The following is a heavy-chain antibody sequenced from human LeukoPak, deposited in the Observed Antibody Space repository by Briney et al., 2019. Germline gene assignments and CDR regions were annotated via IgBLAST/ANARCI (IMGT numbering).Heavy chain of an antibody. V-gene: IGHV1-18*01. CDR3: ARHLEYYYDGDDAFDI. CDR2: ISAYNGNT. J-gene: IGHJ3*02. CDR1: GYTFTSYG. D-gene: IGHD3-22*01. Sequence: GASVKVSCKASGYTFTSYGVSWVRQAPGQGLEWMGWISAYNGNTNYAQKLQGRVTMTTDTSTSTAYMELRSLRSDDTAVYYCARHLEYYYDGDDAFDIWGQGTMVTVSS.